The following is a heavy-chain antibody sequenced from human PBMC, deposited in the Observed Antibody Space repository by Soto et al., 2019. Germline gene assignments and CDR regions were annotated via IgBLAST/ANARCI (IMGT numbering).Heavy chain of an antibody. CDR2: IIPILGIA. Sequence: QVQLVQSGAEVKKPGSSVKVSCKASGGTFSSYTISWVRQAPGQGLEWMGRIIPILGIANYAQKFQGRVTITADKSTSTAYMELSSRRSEDTAVYYCPRGAAAEHRYVDRWGRGTLVTVSS. CDR1: GGTFSSYT. D-gene: IGHD6-13*01. J-gene: IGHJ2*01. CDR3: PRGAAAEHRYVDR. V-gene: IGHV1-69*02.